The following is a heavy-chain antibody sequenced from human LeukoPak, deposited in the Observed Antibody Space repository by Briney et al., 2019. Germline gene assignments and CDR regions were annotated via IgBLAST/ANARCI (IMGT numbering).Heavy chain of an antibody. CDR3: ARATPEGYSGYDYRFWYSSYYYYYMDV. J-gene: IGHJ6*03. CDR2: INPSGGST. Sequence: GASVKVSCKASGYTFTSYYMHWVRQAPGQGLEWMGIINPSGGSTSYAQKFQGRVTMTRDMSTSTVYMELSSLRSEDTAVYYCARATPEGYSGYDYRFWYSSYYYYYMDVWGKGTTVTVSS. CDR1: GYTFTSYY. D-gene: IGHD5-12*01. V-gene: IGHV1-46*01.